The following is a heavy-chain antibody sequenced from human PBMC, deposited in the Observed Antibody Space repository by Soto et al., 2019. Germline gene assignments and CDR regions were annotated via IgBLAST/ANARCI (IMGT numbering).Heavy chain of an antibody. V-gene: IGHV3-30*18. CDR1: GFTFSSYG. CDR3: AKGLRLRLEWCLDY. Sequence: PGGPLRLSCAASGFTFSSYGMHWVRQAPGKGLEWVAVISYDGSNKYYADSVKGRFTISRDNSKNTLYLQMNSLRAEDTAVYYCAKGLRLRLEWCLDYWGQRTLVTVSS. CDR2: ISYDGSNK. D-gene: IGHD3-3*01. J-gene: IGHJ4*02.